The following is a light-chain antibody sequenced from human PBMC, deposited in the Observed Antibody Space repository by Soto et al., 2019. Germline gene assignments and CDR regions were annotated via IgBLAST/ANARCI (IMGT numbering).Light chain of an antibody. CDR3: QQSYSTPYT. J-gene: IGKJ2*01. CDR1: QSISSS. Sequence: DIQMTQSPSSLSASVGDIVTITCRASQSISSSLNWYQEKPGKAPKLLIYAASSLQSGVPSRFSGSGSGTDFTLTISSLQPEDFATYYCQQSYSTPYTFGQGTKLEIK. CDR2: AAS. V-gene: IGKV1-39*01.